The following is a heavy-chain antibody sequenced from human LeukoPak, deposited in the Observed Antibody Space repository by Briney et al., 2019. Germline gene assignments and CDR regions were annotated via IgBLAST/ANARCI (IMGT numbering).Heavy chain of an antibody. CDR1: GGSISSGSYY. J-gene: IGHJ6*03. Sequence: SETLSLTCTVSGGSISSGSYYWSWIRQPAGKGLEWIGRIYTSGSTNYNPSLKSRVTISVDTSKNQFSLKLSSVTAADTAVYYCAREDRIVVVPAATAARGGKVGKSAYYYYYYMDVWGKGTTVTVSS. CDR2: IYTSGST. CDR3: AREDRIVVVPAATAARGGKVGKSAYYYYYYMDV. D-gene: IGHD2-2*01. V-gene: IGHV4-61*02.